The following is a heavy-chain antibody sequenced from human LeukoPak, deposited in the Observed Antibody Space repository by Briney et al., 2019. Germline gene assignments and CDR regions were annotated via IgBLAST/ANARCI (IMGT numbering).Heavy chain of an antibody. J-gene: IGHJ5*02. CDR3: ARESAKNWFDP. V-gene: IGHV1-3*01. Sequence: GASVKVSCKASGYTFTSYAMHWVRQAPGQRLEWMGWINAGNGNTEYSQKFQGRVTITRDTSASTAYMELSSLRSEDTAVYYCARESAKNWFDPWGQGTLVTVSS. CDR2: INAGNGNT. CDR1: GYTFTSYA.